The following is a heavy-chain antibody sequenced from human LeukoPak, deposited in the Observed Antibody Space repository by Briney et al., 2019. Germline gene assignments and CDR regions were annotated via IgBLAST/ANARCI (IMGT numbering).Heavy chain of an antibody. Sequence: SETLSLTCAVYGGSFSEYYWSWIRQPPGKGLEWIGEINHSGSTNYNPSLKSRVTISLDTSKNQFSLKLSSVTAADTAVYYCAREGGGSAAFDYWGQGTLVTVSS. V-gene: IGHV4-34*01. CDR1: GGSFSEYY. CDR3: AREGGGSAAFDY. D-gene: IGHD5-12*01. CDR2: INHSGST. J-gene: IGHJ4*02.